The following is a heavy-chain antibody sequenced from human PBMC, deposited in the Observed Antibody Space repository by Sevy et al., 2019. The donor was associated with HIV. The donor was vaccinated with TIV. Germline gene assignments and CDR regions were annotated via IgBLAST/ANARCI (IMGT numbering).Heavy chain of an antibody. D-gene: IGHD2-2*02. V-gene: IGHV4-59*08. CDR2: VSHSGNT. Sequence: SETLSLTCTVSGDSINTYYWSWIRQPPGKRLEWIGYVSHSGNTNYNPSRKSRVSLSVDTSTNQFSLKVKSVTAVDTAVYYCARLRWDLVVVPGATPGCYFDSWGQGTLVTVSS. CDR1: GDSINTYY. J-gene: IGHJ4*02. CDR3: ARLRWDLVVVPGATPGCYFDS.